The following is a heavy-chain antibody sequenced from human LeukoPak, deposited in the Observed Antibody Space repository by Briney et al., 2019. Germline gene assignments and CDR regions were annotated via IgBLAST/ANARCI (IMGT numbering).Heavy chain of an antibody. CDR2: VDPEDGES. V-gene: IGHV1-69-2*01. CDR3: TTSEGNY. CDR1: GYTFTDYY. Sequence: ATAKISCKASGYTFTDYYIHWVQQAPGKGLEWIGRVDPEDGESISAEKFQARVTMTADTSTDTAHMELSSLRSDDTAVYYCTTSEGNYWGQGTLVTVSS. J-gene: IGHJ4*02.